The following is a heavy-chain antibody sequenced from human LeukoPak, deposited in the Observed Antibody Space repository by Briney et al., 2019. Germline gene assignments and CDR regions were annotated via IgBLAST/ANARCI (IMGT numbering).Heavy chain of an antibody. CDR2: ISSSSSYI. V-gene: IGHV3-21*01. D-gene: IGHD5-24*01. CDR1: VFTFSSYS. CDR3: ASRSRDGYNPTL. Sequence: PGGSLRLSCAASVFTFSSYSMNWVRQAPGKGLEWVSSISSSSSYIYYADSVRGRFTISRDNAKNSLYLQMNSLRAEDTAVYYCASRSRDGYNPTLWGRGTLVTVSS. J-gene: IGHJ2*01.